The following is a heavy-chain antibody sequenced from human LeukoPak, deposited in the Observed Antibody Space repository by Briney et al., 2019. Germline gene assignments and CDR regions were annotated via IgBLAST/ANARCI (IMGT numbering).Heavy chain of an antibody. CDR2: INRDGTTE. D-gene: IGHD3-22*01. J-gene: IGHJ4*02. V-gene: IGHV3-7*04. Sequence: GGSLRLSCAASGFTFSSYWMTWVRQAPGKGLEWVANINRDGTTENYVDSVQGRFTISRDNAQSSLYLQMSSLRAEDTAVYFCARDATYSEGATYYDRLDYWGQGAQVTVSS. CDR3: ARDATYSEGATYYDRLDY. CDR1: GFTFSSYW.